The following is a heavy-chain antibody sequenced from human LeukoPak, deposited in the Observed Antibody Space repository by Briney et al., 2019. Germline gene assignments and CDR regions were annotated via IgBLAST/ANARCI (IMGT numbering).Heavy chain of an antibody. J-gene: IGHJ4*02. CDR3: ARRHTIFGVVTVNDFEF. CDR1: GFTFSGYG. V-gene: IGHV3-30*02. Sequence: GGSLRLSCAASGFTFSGYGMHWVRQAPGKGLEWVAYIQYAGSSIYYMESVKGRFAVSRDNSKNILFLQMKSLRAEDAAVYYCARRHTIFGVVTVNDFEFWGQGTLVTVSS. D-gene: IGHD3-3*01. CDR2: IQYAGSSI.